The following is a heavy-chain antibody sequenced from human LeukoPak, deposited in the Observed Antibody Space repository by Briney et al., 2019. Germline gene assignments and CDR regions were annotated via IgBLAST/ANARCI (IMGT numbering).Heavy chain of an antibody. CDR2: ISSSGSTI. V-gene: IGHV3-48*03. CDR1: GFTFSSYE. CDR3: SVETYGDYVDY. J-gene: IGHJ4*02. Sequence: GGSLRLSCAASGFTFSSYEMNWVRQAPGKGLEWVSYISSSGSTIYYADSVKGRFTISRDNAKNSLYLQMNSLRAEGTAVYYCSVETYGDYVDYWGQGTLVTVSS. D-gene: IGHD4-17*01.